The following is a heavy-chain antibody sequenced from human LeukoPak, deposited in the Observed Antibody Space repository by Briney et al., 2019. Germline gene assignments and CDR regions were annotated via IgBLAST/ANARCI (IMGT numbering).Heavy chain of an antibody. CDR2: TNEAGGDK. CDR1: GFTFRNYV. Sequence: GGSLRLSCAASGFTFRNYVIHWVRQAPGKGLECVASTNEAGGDKLYVDSVKGRFTISRDNSKNSLSLQMNSLTAEDTAIYYCAIATTGRGAFGSWGQGTLVSVSS. V-gene: IGHV3-7*01. D-gene: IGHD1-1*01. J-gene: IGHJ4*02. CDR3: AIATTGRGAFGS.